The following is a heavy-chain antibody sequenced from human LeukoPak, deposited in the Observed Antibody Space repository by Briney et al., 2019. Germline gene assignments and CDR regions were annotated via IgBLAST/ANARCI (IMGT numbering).Heavy chain of an antibody. D-gene: IGHD4-11*01. CDR2: IYPDDSDI. V-gene: IGHV5-51*01. CDR1: GYSFTTYW. CDR3: ASRVTRAWRN. J-gene: IGHJ4*02. Sequence: KGGESLKISCKGSGYSFTTYWIAWVRQMPGKGLEWMGIIYPDDSDIRYSPSFQGQVTISADKSISTAYLQWSSLKASDTAMYYCASRVTRAWRNWGQGTLVTVSS.